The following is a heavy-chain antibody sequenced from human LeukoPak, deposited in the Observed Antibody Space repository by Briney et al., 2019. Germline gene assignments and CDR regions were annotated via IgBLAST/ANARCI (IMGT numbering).Heavy chain of an antibody. CDR1: GYTFTGYY. V-gene: IGHV1-2*02. D-gene: IGHD3-22*01. J-gene: IGHJ5*02. Sequence: GASVKVSCKASGYTFTGYYMHWVRQAPGQGLEWMGWINPNSGGTNYAQKFQGRVTMTRDTSISTAYMELSRLRSDDTAVYYCARDSRGLTYYYDSSGYYYVPWGQGTLVTVSS. CDR3: ARDSRGLTYYYDSSGYYYVP. CDR2: INPNSGGT.